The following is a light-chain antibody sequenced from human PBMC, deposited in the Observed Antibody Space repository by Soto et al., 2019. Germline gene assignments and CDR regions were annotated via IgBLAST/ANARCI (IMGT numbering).Light chain of an antibody. J-gene: IGKJ1*01. Sequence: DIQMTQSPSTLSVSVGDRVTITCRASQSISSWLAWYQQKPGKAPNILIYDASSLESGVPSRFSGSGSGTEFTLTISSLQPDDFATYYCQQYNSYSRTFGQGTKVDIK. CDR2: DAS. CDR1: QSISSW. V-gene: IGKV1-5*01. CDR3: QQYNSYSRT.